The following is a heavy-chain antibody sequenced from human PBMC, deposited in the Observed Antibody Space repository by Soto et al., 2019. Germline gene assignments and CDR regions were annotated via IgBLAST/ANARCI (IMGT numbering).Heavy chain of an antibody. CDR1: GYKFTTFW. CDR3: ARPASGGSRDAFDV. Sequence: GESLKISCKASGYKFTTFWLNWVRQTPGKGLEWLGRIDTTDSFTNYSPPFEGHVTISVDRSISTAYLQWNSLQASDTAIYYCARPASGGSRDAFDVWGQGTTVTVSS. CDR2: IDTTDSFT. D-gene: IGHD2-15*01. J-gene: IGHJ3*01. V-gene: IGHV5-10-1*01.